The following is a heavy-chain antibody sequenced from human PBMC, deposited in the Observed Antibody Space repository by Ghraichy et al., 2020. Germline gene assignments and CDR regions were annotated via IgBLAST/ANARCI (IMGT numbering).Heavy chain of an antibody. CDR1: GFTFSSYA. J-gene: IGHJ3*02. D-gene: IGHD3-22*01. CDR3: AKFHLGYYDSSGYYPPNAFDI. Sequence: LSLTCAASGFTFSSYAMSWVRQAPGKGLEWVSAISGSGGSTYYADSVKGRFTISRDNSKNTLYLQMNSLRAEDTAVYYCAKFHLGYYDSSGYYPPNAFDIWGQGTMVTVSS. CDR2: ISGSGGST. V-gene: IGHV3-23*01.